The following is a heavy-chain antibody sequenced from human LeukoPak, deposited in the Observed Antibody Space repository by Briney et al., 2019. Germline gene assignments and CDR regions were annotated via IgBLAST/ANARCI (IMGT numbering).Heavy chain of an antibody. Sequence: SETLSLTCTVSGGSISSGGYYWSWIRQHPGKGLEWIGYIYYSGSTYYNPSLKSRVTISVDTSKNQFSLKLSSVTAADTAVYYCGVVGRDGYNSPLLDAFDIWGQGTMVTVSS. CDR1: GGSISSGGYY. CDR2: IYYSGST. D-gene: IGHD5-24*01. J-gene: IGHJ3*02. V-gene: IGHV4-31*03. CDR3: GVVGRDGYNSPLLDAFDI.